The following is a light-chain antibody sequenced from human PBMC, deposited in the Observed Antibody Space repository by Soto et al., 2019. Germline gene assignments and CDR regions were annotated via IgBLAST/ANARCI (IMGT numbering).Light chain of an antibody. CDR3: QQYNSYPWT. J-gene: IGKJ1*01. Sequence: AIQMTQSPSSLSASVGDRVTISFRASQGIGNALGWYQQKPGKAPKLLIYDVSTLGSGVPSRFSGSASGTEFTLTISSLQPDDFATYYCQQYNSYPWTFGQGTKVDI. CDR2: DVS. V-gene: IGKV1-13*02. CDR1: QGIGNA.